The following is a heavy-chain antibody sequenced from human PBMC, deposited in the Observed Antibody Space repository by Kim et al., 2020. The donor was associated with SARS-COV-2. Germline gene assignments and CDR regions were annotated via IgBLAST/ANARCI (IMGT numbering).Heavy chain of an antibody. CDR2: FDPEDGET. V-gene: IGHV1-24*01. CDR1: GYTLTELS. D-gene: IGHD3-10*01. Sequence: ASVKVSCKVSGYTLTELSMHWVRQAPGKGLEWMGGFDPEDGETIYAQKFQGRVTMTEDTSTDTAYMELSSLRSEDTAVYYCATARIFGSGSYFLPRNYYYYMDVWGKGTTVTVSS. CDR3: ATARIFGSGSYFLPRNYYYYMDV. J-gene: IGHJ6*03.